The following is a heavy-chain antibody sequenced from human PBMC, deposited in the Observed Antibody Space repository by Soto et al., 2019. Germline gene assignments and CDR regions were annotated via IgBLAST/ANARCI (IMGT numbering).Heavy chain of an antibody. D-gene: IGHD1-1*01. J-gene: IGHJ3*02. Sequence: PSETLSLTCTVSGGSISSSSHYWGWIRQPPGKGLEWIGTIYYSGSTNYNPALKSRVTISVDTSKNQFSLKLSSVTAADTALYYCARVERGTATTVVDAFDIWGPGTMVTVSS. CDR1: GGSISSSSHY. CDR2: IYYSGST. V-gene: IGHV4-39*01. CDR3: ARVERGTATTVVDAFDI.